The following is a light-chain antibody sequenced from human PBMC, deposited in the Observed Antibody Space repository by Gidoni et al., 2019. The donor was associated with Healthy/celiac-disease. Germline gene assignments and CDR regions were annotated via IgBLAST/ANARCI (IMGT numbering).Light chain of an antibody. J-gene: IGKJ2*01. CDR3: QQSYSTLMYT. CDR2: AAS. Sequence: EIQMTQSPSSLSASVGDRVTSTCRASQSISSSLNWYQQKPGKAPKLLIYAASSLQSGVPSRFSGSGSGTDFTLTISRLQPEDFATYYCQQSYSTLMYTFGQGTKLEIK. CDR1: QSISSS. V-gene: IGKV1-39*01.